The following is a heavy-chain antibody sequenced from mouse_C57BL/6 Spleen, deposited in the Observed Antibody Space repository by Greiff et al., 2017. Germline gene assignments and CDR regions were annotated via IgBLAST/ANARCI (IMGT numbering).Heavy chain of an antibody. J-gene: IGHJ3*01. D-gene: IGHD2-4*01. CDR1: GYTFTSYW. CDR3: ARMDYDYEAY. V-gene: IGHV1-55*01. CDR2: IYPGSGST. Sequence: QLQQPGAELVKPGASVKMSCKASGYTFTSYWITWVQPRPGPGLEWIGDIYPGSGSTNYTEKFKSKATLPVDTSSSTAYMQLSSLTSEDSAVYYCARMDYDYEAYWGQGTLVTVSA.